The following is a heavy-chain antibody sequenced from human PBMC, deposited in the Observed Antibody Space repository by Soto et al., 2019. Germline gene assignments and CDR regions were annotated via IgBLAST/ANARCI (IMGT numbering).Heavy chain of an antibody. V-gene: IGHV3-30-3*01. D-gene: IGHD6-13*01. J-gene: IGHJ5*02. CDR2: VSFDGSNK. CDR3: ARDQTGITTAGGGRIDR. CDR1: GFTFSTHA. Sequence: PGVSLRLSCAASGFTFSTHAMHWVRQAPGKGLECVAIVSFDGSNKYYADSVKGRFTISRDNSKNTLYLQMSGLTPEDTAFYYCARDQTGITTAGGGRIDRWGQGTLVTVSS.